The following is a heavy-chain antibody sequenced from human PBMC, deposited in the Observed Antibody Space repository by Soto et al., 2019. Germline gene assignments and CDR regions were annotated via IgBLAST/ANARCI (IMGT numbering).Heavy chain of an antibody. CDR3: ARPGLSSGWSYYYYGMDV. CDR2: IDPSDSYT. D-gene: IGHD6-19*01. J-gene: IGHJ6*02. Sequence: GESLKISCKGSGYSFTSYWISWVRQMPGKGLEWMGRIDPSDSYTNYSPSFQGHVTISADKSISTAYLQWSSLKASDTAMYYCARPGLSSGWSYYYYGMDVWGQGTTVTVSS. CDR1: GYSFTSYW. V-gene: IGHV5-10-1*01.